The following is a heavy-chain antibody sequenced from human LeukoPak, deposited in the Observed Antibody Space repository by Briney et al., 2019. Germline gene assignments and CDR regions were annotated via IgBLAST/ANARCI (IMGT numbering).Heavy chain of an antibody. Sequence: GASVKVSCKASGYTFTSYGISWVRQAPGQGLEWMGWISAYNGNTNYAQKLQGRVTMTTDKSTSTAYMELSSLRSEDTAVYYCARGTQRGIQLWFDDSNWFDPWGQGTLVTVSS. CDR3: ARGTQRGIQLWFDDSNWFDP. CDR2: ISAYNGNT. J-gene: IGHJ5*02. D-gene: IGHD5-18*01. CDR1: GYTFTSYG. V-gene: IGHV1-18*01.